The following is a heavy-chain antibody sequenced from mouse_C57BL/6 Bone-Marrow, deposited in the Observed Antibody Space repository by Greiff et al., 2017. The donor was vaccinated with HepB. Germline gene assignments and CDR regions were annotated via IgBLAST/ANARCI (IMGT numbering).Heavy chain of an antibody. CDR1: GYTFTSYW. CDR3: AREGEDSSGYDAMDY. J-gene: IGHJ4*01. Sequence: QVQLQQSGAELVKPGASVKLSCKASGYTFTSYWMHWVKQRPGRGLEWIGRIDPNRGGTKYNEKFKSKATLTVDKPSSTASMQLSSLTSEDYAVYYCAREGEDSSGYDAMDYWGQGTSVTVSS. V-gene: IGHV1-72*01. D-gene: IGHD3-2*02. CDR2: IDPNRGGT.